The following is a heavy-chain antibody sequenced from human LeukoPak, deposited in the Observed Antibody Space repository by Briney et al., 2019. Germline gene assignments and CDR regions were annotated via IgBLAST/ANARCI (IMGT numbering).Heavy chain of an antibody. D-gene: IGHD1-26*01. V-gene: IGHV3-7*01. CDR2: IKQDGSER. CDR3: ARGDSGSYPGQH. J-gene: IGHJ1*01. Sequence: PGGSLRLSCAASGFTFSSYWMSWVRQAPGKGLEWVANIKQDGSERYYVDSVKGRFTISRDNAKNSLYLQMSSLRAEDTAVYYCARGDSGSYPGQHWGQGTLVTVSS. CDR1: GFTFSSYW.